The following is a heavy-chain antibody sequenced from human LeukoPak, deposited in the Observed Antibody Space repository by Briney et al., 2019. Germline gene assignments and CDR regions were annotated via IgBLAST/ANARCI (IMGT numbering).Heavy chain of an antibody. V-gene: IGHV4-31*03. CDR3: ARHMVGGDLTDY. CDR2: IYYSGGT. D-gene: IGHD3-10*01. J-gene: IGHJ4*02. Sequence: NASQTLSLTCTVSGGSISSGGYYWSWLRQHPGMVLEWIVYIYYSGGTYYNPSLKSRVTISVDTSKNQFSLKLSSVTAADTAVYYCARHMVGGDLTDYWGQGTLVTVSS. CDR1: GGSISSGGYY.